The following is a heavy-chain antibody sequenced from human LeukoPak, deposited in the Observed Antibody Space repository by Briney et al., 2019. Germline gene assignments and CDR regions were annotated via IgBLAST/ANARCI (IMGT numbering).Heavy chain of an antibody. J-gene: IGHJ5*02. CDR1: GGSFSGYY. CDR2: IYTSGST. D-gene: IGHD2-2*01. Sequence: SETLSLTCAVYGGSFSGYYWSWIRQPAGKGLEWIGRIYTSGSTNYNPSLKSRVTISVDTSKNQFSLKLSSVTAADTAVYYCARWGCSSTSCHKYWFDPWGQGTLVTVSS. CDR3: ARWGCSSTSCHKYWFDP. V-gene: IGHV4-59*10.